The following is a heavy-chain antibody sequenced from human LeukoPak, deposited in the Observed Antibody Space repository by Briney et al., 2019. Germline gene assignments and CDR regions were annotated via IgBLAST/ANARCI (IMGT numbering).Heavy chain of an antibody. V-gene: IGHV3-72*01. Sequence: GGSLRLSCTASGFTFSDHFMDWVRQAPGKGLEWVGRTRKKANDYTTEHAASVRGRFSISIDDSTNSLYLQMHSLQTEDTAMYYCARERSSGSYFLGSFDNWGQGTLVTVSS. CDR1: GFTFSDHF. J-gene: IGHJ4*02. CDR3: ARERSSGSYFLGSFDN. CDR2: TRKKANDYTT. D-gene: IGHD1-26*01.